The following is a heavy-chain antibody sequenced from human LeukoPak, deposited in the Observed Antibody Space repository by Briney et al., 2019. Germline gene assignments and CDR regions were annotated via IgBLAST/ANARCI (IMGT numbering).Heavy chain of an antibody. CDR3: AKTSLSDPSGHYYYMGV. V-gene: IGHV3-30*02. CDR2: IRFDGTSE. CDR1: GFTFSNFG. J-gene: IGHJ6*03. D-gene: IGHD3-3*01. Sequence: GGSLRLSCAASGFTFSNFGMHWVRQAPGKGLEWVAFIRFDGTSEFYADSVKARFTISRDNSQNTVSLQLNNLRIEDTALYYCAKTSLSDPSGHYYYMGVWGKGTTVTVSS.